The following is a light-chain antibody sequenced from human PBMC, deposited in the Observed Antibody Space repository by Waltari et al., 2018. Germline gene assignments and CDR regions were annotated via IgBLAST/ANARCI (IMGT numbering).Light chain of an antibody. J-gene: IGLJ2*01. CDR2: EVS. CDR3: NSYTDSII. CDR1: SSDVAGYKY. V-gene: IGLV2-14*01. Sequence: QSALTQPASVSGSPGQSITLPCPGTSSDVAGYKYVSWYQHYPGKAPKLIIYEVSNRPSGVSDRFSGSKSGNTASLTISGLQAEDEADYYCNSYTDSIIFGGGTKLTVL.